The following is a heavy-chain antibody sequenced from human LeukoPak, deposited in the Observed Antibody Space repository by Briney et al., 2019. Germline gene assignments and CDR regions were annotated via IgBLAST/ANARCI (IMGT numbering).Heavy chain of an antibody. CDR3: ARGFVLLWFGERSDFDY. Sequence: ASVKVSCKASGYTFTGYYMHWVRQAPGQGLEWMGWINPNSGGTNYAQKFQGRVTMTRDTSISTAYMELSRLRSDDTAVYYSARGFVLLWFGERSDFDYWGQGTLVTVSS. CDR2: INPNSGGT. J-gene: IGHJ4*02. D-gene: IGHD3-10*01. V-gene: IGHV1-2*02. CDR1: GYTFTGYY.